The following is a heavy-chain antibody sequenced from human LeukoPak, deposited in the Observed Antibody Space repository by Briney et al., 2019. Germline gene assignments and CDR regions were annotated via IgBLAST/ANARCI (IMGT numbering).Heavy chain of an antibody. CDR3: ARLPTIVAPAWTHQPCDP. D-gene: IGHD2-2*01. CDR2: ISPYNCKT. J-gene: IGHJ5*02. Sequence: ASVKLSCKASGYTFINYGIGWVRQAPGQGLEWMGWISPYNCKTKYAQNPQRRVTMNTDTSPSTAYMDLRSLTFDDPAVYYCARLPTIVAPAWTHQPCDPWGQGTLVIVSS. CDR1: GYTFINYG. V-gene: IGHV1-18*04.